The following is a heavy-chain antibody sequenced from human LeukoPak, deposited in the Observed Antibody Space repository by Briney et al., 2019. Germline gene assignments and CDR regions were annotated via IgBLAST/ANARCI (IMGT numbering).Heavy chain of an antibody. CDR1: GFTFSSYW. Sequence: PGGSLRLSCAASGFTFSSYWMSWVRQAPGKGLEWVANIAKDGSEKYYVDSVKGRFTISRDNAKNSLYLQMNSLSAEDTAVYYCARVRAGYYFDYWGQGTLVTVSS. V-gene: IGHV3-7*01. CDR3: ARVRAGYYFDY. CDR2: IAKDGSEK. J-gene: IGHJ4*02.